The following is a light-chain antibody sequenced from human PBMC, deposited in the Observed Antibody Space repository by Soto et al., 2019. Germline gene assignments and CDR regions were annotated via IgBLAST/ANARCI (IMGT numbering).Light chain of an antibody. J-gene: IGKJ3*01. V-gene: IGKV1-8*01. CDR3: LQYYTFPRF. CDR2: GAS. CDR1: QGINSF. Sequence: AIRMTQSPSSLSASPGDSVTITCRAAQGINSFLAWFQQKPGKPPNLLIYGASYLKSGVPSRFSGSGSGTDFTLTISNLQSEDFATYYCLQYYTFPRFFGPGTTVDIK.